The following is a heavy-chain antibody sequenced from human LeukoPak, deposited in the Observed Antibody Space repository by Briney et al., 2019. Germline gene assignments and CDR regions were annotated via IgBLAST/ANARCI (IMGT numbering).Heavy chain of an antibody. CDR3: ARALGYCSGGSCTRGYNWFDP. CDR2: IYYSGST. D-gene: IGHD2-15*01. CDR1: GGSVSSGDYY. V-gene: IGHV4-31*03. J-gene: IGHJ5*02. Sequence: SQTLSLTCTVSGGSVSSGDYYWSWIRQLPGKGLEWIGYIYYSGSTYYNPSLKSRLSISVDTSKNQFSLRLSSVTAADTAVYYCARALGYCSGGSCTRGYNWFDPWGQGTLVTVPS.